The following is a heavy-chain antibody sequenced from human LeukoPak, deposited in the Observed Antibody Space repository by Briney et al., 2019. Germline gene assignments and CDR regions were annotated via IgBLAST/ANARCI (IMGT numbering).Heavy chain of an antibody. Sequence: GGSLRLSCAASGFTFDDYAMHWVRQAPGKGLVWVSRINSDGSSTSYADSVKGRFTISRDNAKNTLYLQMNSLRAEDTAVYYCARDSGSYVLANWGQGTLVTVSS. CDR1: GFTFDDYA. V-gene: IGHV3-74*01. J-gene: IGHJ4*02. CDR2: INSDGSST. CDR3: ARDSGSYVLAN. D-gene: IGHD1-26*01.